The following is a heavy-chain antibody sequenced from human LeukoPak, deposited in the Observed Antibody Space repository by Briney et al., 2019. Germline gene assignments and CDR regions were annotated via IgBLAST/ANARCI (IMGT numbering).Heavy chain of an antibody. Sequence: GGSLRLSCAASGFTFSSYVMSWVRQAQGKGLECVSGISGSGGSTYYADSVKGRFTISRDNSKNTLYLQMNSLRAEDTAVYYCATTLLRASTYVDVWGKGTTVTVSS. CDR3: ATTLLRASTYVDV. CDR2: ISGSGGST. V-gene: IGHV3-23*01. D-gene: IGHD1-1*01. J-gene: IGHJ6*03. CDR1: GFTFSSYV.